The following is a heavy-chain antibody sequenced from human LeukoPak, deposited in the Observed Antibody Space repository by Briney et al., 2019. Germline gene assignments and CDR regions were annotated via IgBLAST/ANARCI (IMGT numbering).Heavy chain of an antibody. D-gene: IGHD1-1*01. J-gene: IGHJ3*02. V-gene: IGHV4-34*01. CDR1: GGSFSGYY. Sequence: PSETLSLTCAVYGGSFSGYYWSWIRQPPGKGLEWIGEINHSGSTNYNPSLKSRVTISVDTSKNQFSLKLSSVTAADTAVYYCARLMERRRDDAFDIWSQGTMVTVSS. CDR2: INHSGST. CDR3: ARLMERRRDDAFDI.